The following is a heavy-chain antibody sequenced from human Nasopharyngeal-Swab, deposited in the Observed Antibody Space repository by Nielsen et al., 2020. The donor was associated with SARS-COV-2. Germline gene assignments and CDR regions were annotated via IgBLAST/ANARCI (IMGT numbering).Heavy chain of an antibody. V-gene: IGHV1-3*01. D-gene: IGHD2-2*01. CDR1: GYTFGNYA. Sequence: ASVKVSCKASGYTFGNYAIQWVRQAPGQRREWMGWINAGSGQTRYSQTFQDRVTITRDTSASTVYMELSSLRPEDMAVYYCARERELQSHQYYYYMDVWGKGTTVAVSS. CDR3: ARERELQSHQYYYYMDV. CDR2: INAGSGQT. J-gene: IGHJ6*03.